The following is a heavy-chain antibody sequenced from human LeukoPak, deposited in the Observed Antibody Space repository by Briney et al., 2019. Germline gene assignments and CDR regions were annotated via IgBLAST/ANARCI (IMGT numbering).Heavy chain of an antibody. J-gene: IGHJ3*02. Sequence: SETLSLTCTVSGGSISSGDYYWSWIRQPPGKGLEWIGYIYYSGSTYYNPSLKSRLTILIDTSKNQFSLKLSSVTAADTAVYYCARRKGDYGGEIDIWGQGTMVTVSS. CDR3: ARRKGDYGGEIDI. V-gene: IGHV4-30-4*08. CDR1: GGSISSGDYY. D-gene: IGHD4-23*01. CDR2: IYYSGST.